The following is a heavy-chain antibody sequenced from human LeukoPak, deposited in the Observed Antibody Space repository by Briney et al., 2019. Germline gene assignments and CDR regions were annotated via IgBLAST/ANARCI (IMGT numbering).Heavy chain of an antibody. D-gene: IGHD5-24*01. CDR2: IYHSGST. J-gene: IGHJ4*02. CDR3: ARVARWLQFGFDY. CDR1: GGSISSSNW. Sequence: SETLSLTCAVSGGSISSSNWWSWVRQPPGKGLEWIGQIYHSGSTDYNPSLKSRVTISVDTSKNQFSLKLSSVTAADTAVYYCARVARWLQFGFDYWGQGTLVTVSS. V-gene: IGHV4-4*02.